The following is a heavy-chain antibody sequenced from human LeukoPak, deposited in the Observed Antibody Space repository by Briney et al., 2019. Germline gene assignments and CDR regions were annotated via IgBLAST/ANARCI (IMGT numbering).Heavy chain of an antibody. Sequence: PSETLSLTCIVSGGSIRTSSYYWGWIRQTPGKGLEWIGSIHYSGSTYYNPSPKSRVTISVETSQFSLNLMSVTPADTAMYYCARDNAASYYSWFGTWGQGIMVTVSS. CDR3: ARDNAASYYSWFGT. V-gene: IGHV4-39*07. CDR1: GGSIRTSSYY. J-gene: IGHJ5*02. D-gene: IGHD3-10*01. CDR2: IHYSGST.